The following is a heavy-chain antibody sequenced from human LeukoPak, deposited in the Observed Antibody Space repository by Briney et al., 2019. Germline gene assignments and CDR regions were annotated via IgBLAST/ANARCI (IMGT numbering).Heavy chain of an antibody. J-gene: IGHJ3*02. CDR2: IYPSDSDT. CDR1: GYRFANYW. V-gene: IGHV5-51*01. D-gene: IGHD3-22*01. CDR3: ARKRSSGYYDSSGYASDAFDM. Sequence: GESLKISCQGSGYRFANYWVGWVRQVPGKGLQWMGTIYPSDSDTRYSPSFQGQVTISVDKSISTAYLQWSSLKASDTAIYYCARKRSSGYYDSSGYASDAFDMWGQGTMVTVSS.